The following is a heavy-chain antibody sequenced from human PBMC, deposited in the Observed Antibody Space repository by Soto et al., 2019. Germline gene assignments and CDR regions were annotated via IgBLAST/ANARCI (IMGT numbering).Heavy chain of an antibody. CDR2: IYYSGST. CDR1: GGSISSGDYY. Sequence: PSETLSLTCTVSGGSISSGDYYWSWIRQPPGKGLEWIGYIYYSGSTYYNPSLESRVTISVDTSKNQFSLKLSSVTAADTAVYYCARGVGGYDFWSGYSAGFDPWGQGTLVTVSS. CDR3: ARGVGGYDFWSGYSAGFDP. V-gene: IGHV4-30-4*01. J-gene: IGHJ5*02. D-gene: IGHD3-3*01.